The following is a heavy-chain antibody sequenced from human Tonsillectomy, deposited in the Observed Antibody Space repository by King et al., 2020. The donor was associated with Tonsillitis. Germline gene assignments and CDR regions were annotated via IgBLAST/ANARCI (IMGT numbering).Heavy chain of an antibody. CDR2: ISYDGSNK. J-gene: IGHJ4*02. CDR3: ARESATYDFWSGLDY. Sequence: VQLVESGGGVVQPGRSLRLSCAASGFTFSSYAIHWVRQAPGKGLEWVAFISYDGSNKYYADSVKGRFTISRDNSNYTLYLQMNSLRAEDTAVYFCARESATYDFWSGLDYWGQGTLVTVSS. D-gene: IGHD3-3*01. CDR1: GFTFSSYA. V-gene: IGHV3-30-3*01.